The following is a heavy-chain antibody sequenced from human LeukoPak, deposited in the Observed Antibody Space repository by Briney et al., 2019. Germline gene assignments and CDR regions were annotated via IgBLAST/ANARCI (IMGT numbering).Heavy chain of an antibody. V-gene: IGHV3-74*01. CDR2: IKDDGSHT. J-gene: IGHJ4*02. D-gene: IGHD6-25*01. CDR3: TRRSGIITGIDE. Sequence: RGGSLRLSCAASGFTFSSHWMHWVRQAPGKGLVWVSRIKDDGSHTNYADSVKGRFTISRDNAKNTLSLQMNSLRAEDTAVYYCTRRSGIITGIDEWGQGTLVTVSS. CDR1: GFTFSSHW.